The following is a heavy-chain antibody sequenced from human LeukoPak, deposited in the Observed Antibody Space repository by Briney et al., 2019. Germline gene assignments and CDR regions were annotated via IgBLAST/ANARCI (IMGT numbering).Heavy chain of an antibody. D-gene: IGHD5-12*01. V-gene: IGHV1-8*01. J-gene: IGHJ4*02. CDR2: MNPNSGNT. CDR3: VRRGWVRGYRRSLLGY. CDR1: GYTFTTYD. Sequence: ASVKVSCKASGYTFTTYDINWVRQAPGQGLEWMGWMNPNSGNTGYSQKFQGRVTMTTDTSINTAYLHMNGLISDDTAIYFCVRRGWVRGYRRSLLGYWGQGTLVTVSS.